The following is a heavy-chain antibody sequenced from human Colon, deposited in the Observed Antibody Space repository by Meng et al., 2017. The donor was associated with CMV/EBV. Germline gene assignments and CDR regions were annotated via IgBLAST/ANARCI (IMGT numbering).Heavy chain of an antibody. Sequence: GESLKISCAASGFIFSDYGFHWVRQAPGKGLEWVALISNDATIKYFADSVKGRFTISRDNSNNTMFLHMSSLRPGDTAVYYCVRGRYYGVTFGTAPFFDHWGQGTLVTVSS. CDR1: GFIFSDYG. J-gene: IGHJ4*02. V-gene: IGHV3-30*03. CDR2: ISNDATIK. CDR3: VRGRYYGVTFGTAPFFDH. D-gene: IGHD3-16*01.